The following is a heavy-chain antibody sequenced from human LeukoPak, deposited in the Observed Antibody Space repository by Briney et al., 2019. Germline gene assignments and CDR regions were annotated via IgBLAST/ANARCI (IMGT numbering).Heavy chain of an antibody. D-gene: IGHD1-26*01. Sequence: SVKVSCKASGGTFSSYAISWVRQAPGQGLEWMGGIIPIFGTANYAQKFQGRVTITADESTSTAYMELSSLRSEDTAVYYCARVSRGGSYADYWGQGTLVTVSS. J-gene: IGHJ4*02. CDR2: IIPIFGTA. V-gene: IGHV1-69*13. CDR1: GGTFSSYA. CDR3: ARVSRGGSYADY.